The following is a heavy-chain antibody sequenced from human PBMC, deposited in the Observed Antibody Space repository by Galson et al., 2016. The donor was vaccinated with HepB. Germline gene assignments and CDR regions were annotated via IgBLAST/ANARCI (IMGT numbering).Heavy chain of an antibody. CDR3: ARGMATMDY. CDR2: MYYTGST. Sequence: SETLSLTCTVSGGSISSYYWSWIRQPPGKGLAWIGAMYYTGSTNYNPSLKSRVSISVDTSKQQFSLRLSSVTAADTAMYYCARGMATMDYWGPGTLVTVSP. V-gene: IGHV4-59*01. CDR1: GGSISSYY. J-gene: IGHJ4*02. D-gene: IGHD5-24*01.